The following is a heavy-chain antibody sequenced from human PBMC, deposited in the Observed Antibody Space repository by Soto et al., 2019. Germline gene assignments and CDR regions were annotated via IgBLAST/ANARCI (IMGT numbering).Heavy chain of an antibody. V-gene: IGHV1-69*13. CDR3: ARAAYYDILDYYYGMDV. CDR1: GGTFSSYA. Sequence: GASVKVSCKASGGTFSSYAISWVRQAPGQGLEWMGGIIPIFGTANYAQKFQGRVTITADESTSTAYMELSSLRSEDTAVYYCARAAYYDILDYYYGMDVWGQGTTVTVSS. CDR2: IIPIFGTA. D-gene: IGHD3-9*01. J-gene: IGHJ6*02.